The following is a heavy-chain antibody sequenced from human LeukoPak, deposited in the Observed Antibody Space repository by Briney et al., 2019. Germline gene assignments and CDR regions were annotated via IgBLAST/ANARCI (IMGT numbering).Heavy chain of an antibody. Sequence: SETLSLTCAVSGDSISSNNWWSWVRQPPGKGLEWIGEIYHSGSATYNPSLRSRVTISVDRSENQFSLKLNSVTAADTAVYYCARRLGVVVVPAAMPGTLDYWGQGTLVTVSS. CDR3: ARRLGVVVVPAAMPGTLDY. J-gene: IGHJ4*02. V-gene: IGHV4-4*02. CDR1: GDSISSNNW. CDR2: IYHSGSA. D-gene: IGHD2-2*01.